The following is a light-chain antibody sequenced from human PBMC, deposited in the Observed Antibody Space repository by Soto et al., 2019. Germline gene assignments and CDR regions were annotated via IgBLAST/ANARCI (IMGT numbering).Light chain of an antibody. CDR3: VQGTHWPWT. J-gene: IGKJ1*01. CDR1: QGLVYSDGNTF. CDR2: QVS. V-gene: IGKV2-30*01. Sequence: DVVMTQSPLSLSVTLGQPASISCRSSQGLVYSDGNTFLNWFHQRPGQSPRRLIYQVSNRDSGVPDRLSGSGSSTDYTLTISWVESEDVGNYCFVQGTHWPWTVGQGTKVVIK.